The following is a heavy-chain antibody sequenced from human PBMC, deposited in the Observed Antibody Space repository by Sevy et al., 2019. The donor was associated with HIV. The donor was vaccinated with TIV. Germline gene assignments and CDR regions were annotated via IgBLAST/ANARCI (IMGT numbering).Heavy chain of an antibody. V-gene: IGHV1-46*01. D-gene: IGHD3-22*01. CDR2: INPSGGYT. J-gene: IGHJ6*02. Sequence: ASVKVSCKTSGYTFTGYYITWVRQAPGQGLEWMGIINPSGGYTSYAQNFQGRVSMTRDTSTDTVNMELSSLRSDDTAVYYCAGSYFDSSGYSPLYYYGMDVWGQGTTVTVSS. CDR1: GYTFTGYY. CDR3: AGSYFDSSGYSPLYYYGMDV.